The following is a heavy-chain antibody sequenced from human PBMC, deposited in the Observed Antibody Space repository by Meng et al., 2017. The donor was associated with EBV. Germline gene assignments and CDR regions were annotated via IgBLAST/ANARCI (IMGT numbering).Heavy chain of an antibody. J-gene: IGHJ4*02. CDR1: GGPFRRDA. V-gene: IGHV1-69*01. CDR3: ASESGRGFTPDY. CDR2: LIPMVGAP. Sequence: QGELLESGAGVKKPGSPVKVSCRTSGGPFRRDAVSWVRQAPGQGLEWMGGLIPMVGAPHYAQKFQGRVTIIADESTSTHSMELNSLRSEDTAMYYCASESGRGFTPDYWGQGTLVTVSS. D-gene: IGHD3-10*01.